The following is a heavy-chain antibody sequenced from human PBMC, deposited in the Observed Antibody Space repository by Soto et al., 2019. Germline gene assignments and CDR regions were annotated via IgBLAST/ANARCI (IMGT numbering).Heavy chain of an antibody. Sequence: XTLPLPCTVSGXSLRSDYHWSWIQQPPGKGLEWLGSLHYSGNTYYKTSLKSRLTISVDKSKNPLSLNLSSVTAADTAVYYCARHDRVVAEWRGFDPWGQGTLVTVSS. CDR3: ARHDRVVAEWRGFDP. D-gene: IGHD2-15*01. V-gene: IGHV4-38-2*02. CDR1: GXSLRSDYH. J-gene: IGHJ5*02. CDR2: LHYSGNT.